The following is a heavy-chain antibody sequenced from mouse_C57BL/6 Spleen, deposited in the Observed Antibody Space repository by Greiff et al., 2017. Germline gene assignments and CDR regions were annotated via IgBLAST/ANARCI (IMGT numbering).Heavy chain of an antibody. V-gene: IGHV1-82*01. CDR2: IYPGDGDT. D-gene: IGHD1-1*01. Sequence: QVQLQQSGPELVKPGASVKISCKASGYAFSSSWMNWVKQRPGKGLEWIGRIYPGDGDTNYNGKFKGKATLTADKSSSTAYMQLSSLTSEDSAVYFCTRTDFTTVVASGDYWGQGTTLTVSS. J-gene: IGHJ2*01. CDR1: GYAFSSSW. CDR3: TRTDFTTVVASGDY.